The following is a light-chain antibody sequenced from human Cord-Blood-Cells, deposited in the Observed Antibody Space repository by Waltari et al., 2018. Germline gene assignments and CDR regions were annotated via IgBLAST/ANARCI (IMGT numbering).Light chain of an antibody. J-gene: IGKJ3*01. Sequence: DIQMTQSPSSLSESVGDRVTITCRASQSISSYLNWYQQKTEKAPKLLIYAASSLQSGVPSRFSGSGSGTDFTLTISSLQPEDFATYYCQQSYSTPFTFGPGTKVDIK. CDR1: QSISSY. V-gene: IGKV1-39*01. CDR2: AAS. CDR3: QQSYSTPFT.